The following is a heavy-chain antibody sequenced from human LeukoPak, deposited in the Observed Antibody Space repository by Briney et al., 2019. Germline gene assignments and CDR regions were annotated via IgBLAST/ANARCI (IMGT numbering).Heavy chain of an antibody. CDR3: ARDGDYYDKVGMDV. V-gene: IGHV3-7*01. Sequence: GGSLRLSCAASGFTFSSYWMSWVRQAPGKGLEWVASTKQDGSEKYYVDSVKGRFTISRDNAKNSLYLQMNSLRAEDTAVYYCARDGDYYDKVGMDVWGQGTTVTVSS. CDR1: GFTFSSYW. CDR2: TKQDGSEK. D-gene: IGHD3-22*01. J-gene: IGHJ6*02.